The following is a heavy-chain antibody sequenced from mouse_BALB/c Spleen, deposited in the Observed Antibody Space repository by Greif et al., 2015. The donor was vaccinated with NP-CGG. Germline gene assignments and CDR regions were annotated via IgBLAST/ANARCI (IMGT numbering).Heavy chain of an antibody. V-gene: IGHV5-12-1*01. D-gene: IGHD1-1*01. CDR3: ARHYYGSSYSY. CDR2: ISSGGGST. J-gene: IGHJ2*01. Sequence: EVKVVESGGGLVKPGGSLKLSCAASGFAFSSYDMSWVRQTPEKRLEWVAYISSGGGSTYYPDTVKGRFTISRDNAKNTLYLQMSSLKSKDTAMYYCARHYYGSSYSYWGQGTTLTVSS. CDR1: GFAFSSYD.